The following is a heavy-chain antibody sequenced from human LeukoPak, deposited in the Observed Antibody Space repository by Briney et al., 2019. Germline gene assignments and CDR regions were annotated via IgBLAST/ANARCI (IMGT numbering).Heavy chain of an antibody. V-gene: IGHV1-18*01. J-gene: IGHJ3*02. CDR1: GYTFTSYG. D-gene: IGHD3-22*01. Sequence: AAVKDSCKASGYTFTSYGISWVRQAPGQGLEWMGWISAYNGNTNYAQKLQGRVTMTTDTSTSTAYMELRSLRSDDTAVYYCARMGNYYDSSGSYDAFDIWGQGTMVTVSS. CDR2: ISAYNGNT. CDR3: ARMGNYYDSSGSYDAFDI.